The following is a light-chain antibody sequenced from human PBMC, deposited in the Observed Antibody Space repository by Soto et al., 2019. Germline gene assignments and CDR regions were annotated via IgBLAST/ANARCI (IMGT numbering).Light chain of an antibody. CDR2: GAS. CDR3: PQYNNWPPWT. J-gene: IGKJ1*01. V-gene: IGKV3-15*01. CDR1: QRVSSN. Sequence: EIVMTQSPATLSVSPGERATLSCRASQRVSSNLAWYQQKPGQAPRLLIYGASTRATGIPARFSGSGSGTEFTLTISSLQSEDFAVYYCPQYNNWPPWTFGQGTKVEIK.